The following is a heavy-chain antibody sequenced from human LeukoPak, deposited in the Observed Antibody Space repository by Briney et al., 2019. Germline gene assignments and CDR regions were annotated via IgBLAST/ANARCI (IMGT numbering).Heavy chain of an antibody. Sequence: GASVKVSCKASGYTFTSYDISWVRQAPGQGLEWMGRIIPLLDITNYAQRFQGRLTITADKSTTTAYMDLSNLTSDDTAVYYCARGGRVVATLDYWGQGTLVTVSS. V-gene: IGHV1-69*04. J-gene: IGHJ4*02. CDR1: GYTFTSYD. D-gene: IGHD2-15*01. CDR2: IIPLLDIT. CDR3: ARGGRVVATLDY.